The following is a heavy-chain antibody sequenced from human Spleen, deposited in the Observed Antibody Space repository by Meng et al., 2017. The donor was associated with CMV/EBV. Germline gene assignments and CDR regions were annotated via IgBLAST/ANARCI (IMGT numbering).Heavy chain of an antibody. D-gene: IGHD1-14*01. V-gene: IGHV3-21*01. CDR3: AGYIPGINAFDY. CDR2: VSSASAYI. J-gene: IGHJ4*02. Sequence: GESLKISCAASGFTFSRYSMNWVRQAPGRGLEWVASVSSASAYIYYADSVRGRFTISRDNAENSLYLQMSSLRAEDTAIYYCAGYIPGINAFDYWGLGTLVTVSS. CDR1: GFTFSRYS.